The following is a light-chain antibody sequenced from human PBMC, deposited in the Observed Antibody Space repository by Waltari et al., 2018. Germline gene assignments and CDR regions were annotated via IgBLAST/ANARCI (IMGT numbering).Light chain of an antibody. Sequence: QSALTQPASVSGSPGQSITISCTGTSNDVGYFDLLSWYQQHPGKAPKLLIYQVTKRPSEISYRFSGSKSGSTASLTISGLQSEDEADYYCSSYAGDNRLIFGGGTKVTVL. V-gene: IGLV2-23*02. J-gene: IGLJ2*01. CDR3: SSYAGDNRLI. CDR2: QVT. CDR1: SNDVGYFDL.